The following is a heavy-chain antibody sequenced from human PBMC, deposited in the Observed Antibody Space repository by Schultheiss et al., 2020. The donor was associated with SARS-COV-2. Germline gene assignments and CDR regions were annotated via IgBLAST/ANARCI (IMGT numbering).Heavy chain of an antibody. V-gene: IGHV1-18*01. CDR3: ARDYSSSSPYYYGMDV. CDR2: ISAYNGNT. CDR1: GYTFTSYG. D-gene: IGHD6-6*01. J-gene: IGHJ6*02. Sequence: ASVKVSCKASGYTFTSYGISWVRQAPGQGLEWMGWISAYNGNTNYAQKLQGRVTMTTDTSTSTAYMELRSLRSDDTAVYYCARDYSSSSPYYYGMDVWGQGTTVTVSS.